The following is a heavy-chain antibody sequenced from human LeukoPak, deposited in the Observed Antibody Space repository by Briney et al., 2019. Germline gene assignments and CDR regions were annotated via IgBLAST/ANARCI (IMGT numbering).Heavy chain of an antibody. J-gene: IGHJ4*02. CDR2: IYRGGST. CDR1: GFTVSSDY. CDR3: ASLYGSGSYSH. V-gene: IGHV3-53*01. Sequence: GGSLRLSCAASGFTVSSDYMSWVRQAPGKGLEWVSVIYRGGSTYYADSVRGRFTISRDNSKNTLYLQMNSLRAEDTAVYYCASLYGSGSYSHWGQGTLVTVSS. D-gene: IGHD3-10*01.